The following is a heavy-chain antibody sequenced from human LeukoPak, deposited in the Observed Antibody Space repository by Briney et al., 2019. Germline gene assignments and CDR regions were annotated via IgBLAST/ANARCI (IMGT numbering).Heavy chain of an antibody. CDR2: ISSSSSYI. Sequence: GGSLRLSCAASGFTFRSYSMNWVRQAPGKGLEWVSSISSSSSYIYYADSVKGRFTISRDNAKNSLYLQMNSLRAEDTAVYYCARVRSDPPFYYYYYMDVWGKGTTVTVSS. D-gene: IGHD3-3*01. CDR1: GFTFRSYS. CDR3: ARVRSDPPFYYYYYMDV. J-gene: IGHJ6*03. V-gene: IGHV3-21*01.